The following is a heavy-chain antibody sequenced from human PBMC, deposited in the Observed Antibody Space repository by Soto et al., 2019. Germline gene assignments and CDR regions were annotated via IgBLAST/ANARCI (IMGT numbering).Heavy chain of an antibody. CDR3: ARVGVGKYNWFDP. V-gene: IGHV4-30-2*01. Sequence: QLQLQESGSGLVKPSQTLSLTCAVSGGSISSGGYSWSWIRQPPGKGLEWIGYIYHSGSTYYNPSLKRRVTISVDRSKNQFPLKLSSATAADTAVYYCARVGVGKYNWFDPWGHVTLVTVSS. D-gene: IGHD3-16*01. CDR1: GGSISSGGYS. CDR2: IYHSGST. J-gene: IGHJ5*02.